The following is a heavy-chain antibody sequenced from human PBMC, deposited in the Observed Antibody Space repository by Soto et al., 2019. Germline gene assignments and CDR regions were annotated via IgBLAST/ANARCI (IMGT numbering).Heavy chain of an antibody. CDR2: ISSTSSYI. CDR1: GFIFSSYS. D-gene: IGHD3-10*01. J-gene: IGHJ4*02. Sequence: EVQLVESGGGLVKPGGSLRLSCAASGFIFSSYSMNWVRQAPGKGLEWVSSISSTSSYINYADSVKGRFTISRDNAKNSLFLQMNSLRAEDTAVYYCAWVIWFGELLSGWGQGTLVTVSS. CDR3: AWVIWFGELLSG. V-gene: IGHV3-21*01.